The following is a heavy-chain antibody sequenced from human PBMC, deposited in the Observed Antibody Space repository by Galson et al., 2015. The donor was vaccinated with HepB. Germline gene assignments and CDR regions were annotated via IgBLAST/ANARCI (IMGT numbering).Heavy chain of an antibody. V-gene: IGHV3-23*01. J-gene: IGHJ4*02. D-gene: IGHD3-16*01. CDR3: AKVHQVSTVWGSYYFDS. CDR1: GFTFNNYA. Sequence: SLRLSCAASGFTFNNYAMSWVRQAPGKGLEWVSSISTSGYTTYYADSVKGRFTVSRDNSKNTLYLQMNSLRAEDTAGYYCAKVHQVSTVWGSYYFDSWGLGTLVTVSS. CDR2: ISTSGYTT.